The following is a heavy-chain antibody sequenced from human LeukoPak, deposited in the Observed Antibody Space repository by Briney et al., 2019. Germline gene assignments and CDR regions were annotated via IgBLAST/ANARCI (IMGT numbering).Heavy chain of an antibody. J-gene: IGHJ6*03. Sequence: GESLKISCKGSGYSFTSYWIGWVRQMPGKGLGWMGIIYPGDSDTRYSPSFQSQVTISVDKSISTAYLQWSSLKASDTAMYYCARHGSGSYYTDRTSYYYYYYMDVWGKGTTVTVSS. CDR1: GYSFTSYW. D-gene: IGHD3-10*01. CDR2: IYPGDSDT. V-gene: IGHV5-51*01. CDR3: ARHGSGSYYTDRTSYYYYYYMDV.